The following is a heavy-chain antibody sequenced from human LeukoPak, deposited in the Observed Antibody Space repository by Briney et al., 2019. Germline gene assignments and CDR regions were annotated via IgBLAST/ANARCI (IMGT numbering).Heavy chain of an antibody. V-gene: IGHV4-39*07. CDR1: GGSISSYY. CDR2: IYYSGST. Sequence: SETLSLTCTVSGGSISSYYWGWIRQPPGKGLEWIGSIYYSGSTYYNPSLKSRVTISVDTSKNQFSLKLSSVTAADTAVYYCARVGWAYDFWSGYSGVGDWFDPWGQGTLVTVSS. D-gene: IGHD3-3*01. CDR3: ARVGWAYDFWSGYSGVGDWFDP. J-gene: IGHJ5*02.